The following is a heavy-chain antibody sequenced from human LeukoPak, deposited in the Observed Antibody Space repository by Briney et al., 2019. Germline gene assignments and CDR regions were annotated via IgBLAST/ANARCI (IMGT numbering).Heavy chain of an antibody. Sequence: PSETLSLTCTVSGGSVRSYYWSWIRQPPGKGLEWVEYIFYSGTTDSNPSLKSRVTISVDTSKNQFSLKLSSVTAADTAVYYCARTYCSGGSCHFDYWGQGTLVTVSS. CDR3: ARTYCSGGSCHFDY. CDR2: IFYSGTT. V-gene: IGHV4-59*08. D-gene: IGHD2-15*01. CDR1: GGSVRSYY. J-gene: IGHJ4*02.